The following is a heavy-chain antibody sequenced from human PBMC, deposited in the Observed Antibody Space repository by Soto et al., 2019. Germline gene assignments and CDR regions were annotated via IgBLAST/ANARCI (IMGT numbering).Heavy chain of an antibody. J-gene: IGHJ6*02. CDR2: ISGSGGST. Sequence: GGSLRLSCAASGFTFTTNAMSWVRQAPGKGLEWVSAISGSGGSTYYVDSVKGRFTISRDNSKNTLYLQMNRLRAEDTAVYYCAKQYCSSWEYYYYSYGMDVWGQGTTVTVSS. D-gene: IGHD6-13*01. CDR3: AKQYCSSWEYYYYSYGMDV. CDR1: GFTFTTNA. V-gene: IGHV3-23*01.